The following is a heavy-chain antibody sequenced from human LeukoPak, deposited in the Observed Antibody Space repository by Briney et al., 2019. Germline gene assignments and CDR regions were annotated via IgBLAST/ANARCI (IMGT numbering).Heavy chain of an antibody. J-gene: IGHJ4*02. V-gene: IGHV3-23*01. Sequence: PGGSLRLSCAASGFTFSSYAMSWVRQAPGKGLEWVSAISGSGGSTYYADSVKGRFTISRDNSKNTLYLQMNSLRAEDTAVYYCAKDPGGEPPPYEIDYWGQGTLVTVAS. D-gene: IGHD3-16*01. CDR1: GFTFSSYA. CDR3: AKDPGGEPPPYEIDY. CDR2: ISGSGGST.